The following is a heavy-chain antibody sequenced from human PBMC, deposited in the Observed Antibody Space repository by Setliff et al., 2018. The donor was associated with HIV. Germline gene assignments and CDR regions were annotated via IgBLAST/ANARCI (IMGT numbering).Heavy chain of an antibody. J-gene: IGHJ4*02. CDR3: TTGGHSYGYY. CDR1: GTFNAYM. V-gene: IGHV1-69-2*01. D-gene: IGHD5-18*01. CDR2: IDLKHGET. Sequence: KVSCKASGTFNAYMLNWVQQAPGKGLEWMGLIDLKHGETRFAEKFQGRITMTADASRDTAYMELSSLSAEDTAVYYCTTGGHSYGYYWGQGTLVTVSS.